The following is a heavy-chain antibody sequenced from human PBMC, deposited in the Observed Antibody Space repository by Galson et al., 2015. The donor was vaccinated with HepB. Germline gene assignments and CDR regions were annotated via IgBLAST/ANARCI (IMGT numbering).Heavy chain of an antibody. CDR3: AKCTSKWSRCYSDL. Sequence: SLRLSCAASGFTFSSYWMHWVRQAPGEGLQWVSSIVGSGASTYYADSVKGRFTISRDNSKNTLYLQMNTLRAEDTAVYYCAKCTSKWSRCYSDLWGRGTLVTVSS. V-gene: IGHV3-23*01. CDR2: IVGSGAST. CDR1: GFTFSSYW. D-gene: IGHD2-2*01. J-gene: IGHJ2*01.